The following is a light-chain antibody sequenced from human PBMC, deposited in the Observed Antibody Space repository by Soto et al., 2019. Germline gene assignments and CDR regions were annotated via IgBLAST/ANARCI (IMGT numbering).Light chain of an antibody. V-gene: IGLV1-40*01. CDR3: QSYDSSLSGYVV. Sequence: QSVLTQPPSVSGAPGQRVTISCTGSSSNIGAGYDVHWYQQLPGTAPKLPIYGNSNRPSGVPDRFSGSKSGTSASLAITGLQAEDEADYYCQSYDSSLSGYVVFGGGTK. J-gene: IGLJ2*01. CDR2: GNS. CDR1: SSNIGAGYD.